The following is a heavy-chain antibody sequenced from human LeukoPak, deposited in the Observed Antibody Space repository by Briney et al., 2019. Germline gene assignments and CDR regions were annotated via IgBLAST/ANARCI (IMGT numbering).Heavy chain of an antibody. Sequence: GASVKVSCKASGYTFTSYYMHWIRQAPGQGLEWMGLINPSGGGTSYAQKFQGRVTMTRDTSTSTVYMELSSLRSEDTAVYYCARDQLVLYYYGSGSPFGYWGQGTLVTVSS. V-gene: IGHV1-46*01. CDR2: INPSGGGT. D-gene: IGHD3-10*01. J-gene: IGHJ4*02. CDR1: GYTFTSYY. CDR3: ARDQLVLYYYGSGSPFGY.